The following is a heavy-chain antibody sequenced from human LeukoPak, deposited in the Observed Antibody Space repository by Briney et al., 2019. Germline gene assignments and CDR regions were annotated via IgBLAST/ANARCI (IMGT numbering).Heavy chain of an antibody. D-gene: IGHD4-23*01. CDR2: IGSSSGDI. J-gene: IGHJ3*01. CDR1: GFIFSSYA. Sequence: GESLRLSCRASGFIFSSYALNWVRRAPGQGLEWVSSIGSSSGDIYYTDSVKGRFTISRDNARKSLYLQMNSLRVEDTAVYYCVRDYGGSSGAFDLWGQGTMVTVSS. CDR3: VRDYGGSSGAFDL. V-gene: IGHV3-21*01.